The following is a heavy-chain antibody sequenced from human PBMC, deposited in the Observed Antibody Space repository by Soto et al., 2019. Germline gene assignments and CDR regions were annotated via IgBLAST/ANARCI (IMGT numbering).Heavy chain of an antibody. Sequence: QVQLVQSGAEVMKPGSSVKVSCKASGGTFSSYAISWVRQAPGQGLELMGGIIPVFGTANYAQKFQGRVRIIADESTSTTYMELSSLRSEDTSVYFCSRPSYYDSSGYYSGSHAFDIWGQGTMVTVSS. CDR1: GGTFSSYA. CDR2: IIPVFGTA. CDR3: SRPSYYDSSGYYSGSHAFDI. J-gene: IGHJ3*02. V-gene: IGHV1-69*01. D-gene: IGHD3-22*01.